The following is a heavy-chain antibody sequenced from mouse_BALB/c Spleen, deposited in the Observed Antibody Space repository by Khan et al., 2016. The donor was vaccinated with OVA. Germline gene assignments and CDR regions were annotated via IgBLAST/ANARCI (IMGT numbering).Heavy chain of an antibody. Sequence: QVQLKQSGPELVRPGVSVKISCKGSGYTFTDYAMHWVKQSHATSLEWIGVISTHYGNVASTQKFKGKVTMHVDKSYTTAYMDLARFPSVYPASVYCARRSGNDRFAYWGQGTLVTVSA. CDR3: ARRSGNDRFAY. J-gene: IGHJ3*01. CDR2: ISTHYGNV. V-gene: IGHV1S137*01. D-gene: IGHD1-3*01. CDR1: GYTFTDYA.